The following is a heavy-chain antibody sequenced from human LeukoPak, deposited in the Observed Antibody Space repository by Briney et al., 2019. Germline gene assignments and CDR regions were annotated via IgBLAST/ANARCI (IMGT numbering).Heavy chain of an antibody. V-gene: IGHV3-30-3*01. D-gene: IGHD2-21*01. Sequence: GGSLRLSCAASGFTFSSYAMHWVRQAPGKGLEWVAVISYDGSNKYYADSVEGRFTISRDNSKNTLYLEMNSLRAEDTAVYYCAKDLTLYGDFPYFDYWGRGTLVTVSS. CDR3: AKDLTLYGDFPYFDY. CDR1: GFTFSSYA. CDR2: ISYDGSNK. J-gene: IGHJ4*02.